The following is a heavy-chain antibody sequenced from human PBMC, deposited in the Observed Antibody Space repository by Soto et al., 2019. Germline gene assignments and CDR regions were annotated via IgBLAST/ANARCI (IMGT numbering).Heavy chain of an antibody. Sequence: SETLSLTWTVSGGSIGSTNHYWGWIRQPPGKGLEWIGTIYYSGTTYYHPSLKSRVTISVDRFKNQFSLKLSSVTAADTAVYYCARARHVRLYYYYGMDVWGQGTMVTVSS. D-gene: IGHD2-8*01. J-gene: IGHJ6*02. CDR2: IYYSGTT. CDR1: GGSIGSTNHY. V-gene: IGHV4-39*01. CDR3: ARARHVRLYYYYGMDV.